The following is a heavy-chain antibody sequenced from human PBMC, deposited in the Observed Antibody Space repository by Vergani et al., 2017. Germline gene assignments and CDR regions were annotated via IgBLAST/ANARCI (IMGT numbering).Heavy chain of an antibody. Sequence: EVQLVESGGGLVQPGGSLRLSCSASGFTFSSYSMNWVRQAPGKGLEWVSYISSSSSTIYYADSVKRRFTISRDNAKNSLYLQMNSLRAEDTAVYYCARELVGGVDYWGQGTLVTVSS. CDR2: ISSSSSTI. CDR3: ARELVGGVDY. V-gene: IGHV3-48*04. J-gene: IGHJ4*02. CDR1: GFTFSSYS.